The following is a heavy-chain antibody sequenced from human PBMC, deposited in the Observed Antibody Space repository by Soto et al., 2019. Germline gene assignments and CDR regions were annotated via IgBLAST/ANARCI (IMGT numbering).Heavy chain of an antibody. Sequence: DVQLLESGGGLVQPGGSLRLSCAASGFSFSSYAMVWVRQAPGKGLEWVAVISARGGNSYFADSVKGWFTLSRDNNKKVLFLEINSPSAEDTAIYFCAKGSIEYSASVDKWGQGTRVVVSS. V-gene: IGHV3-23*01. D-gene: IGHD5-12*01. CDR3: AKGSIEYSASVDK. CDR2: ISARGGNS. J-gene: IGHJ4*02. CDR1: GFSFSSYA.